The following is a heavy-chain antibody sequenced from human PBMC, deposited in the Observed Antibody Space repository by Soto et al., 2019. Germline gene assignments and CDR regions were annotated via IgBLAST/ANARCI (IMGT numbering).Heavy chain of an antibody. CDR3: ARGVGAYYFDY. D-gene: IGHD1-26*01. Sequence: QVQLVQSGTEVKKPASSVKVACKASEGTLKTYAITWVRQAPGHGLEWMGGITPFIGTTTYARKFQGRVTITAAESTSTVFIELSSLTSEDTAVYYCARGVGAYYFDYWGQGTLVTVSS. CDR2: ITPFIGTT. CDR1: EGTLKTYA. V-gene: IGHV1-69*01. J-gene: IGHJ4*02.